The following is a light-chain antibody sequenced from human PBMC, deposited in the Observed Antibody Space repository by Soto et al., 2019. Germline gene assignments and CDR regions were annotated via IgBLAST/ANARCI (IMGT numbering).Light chain of an antibody. V-gene: IGKV3D-15*01. CDR2: DAS. J-gene: IGKJ1*01. Sequence: EIVLTQSPGTLSLSPGERATVSCRASQSVSSSYLAWYQQKPGQAPRLLIYDASTRATGIPARFSGSGSGTEFTLTISSLQSEDFAVYYCQQYNNWPRTFGQGTK. CDR3: QQYNNWPRT. CDR1: QSVSSSY.